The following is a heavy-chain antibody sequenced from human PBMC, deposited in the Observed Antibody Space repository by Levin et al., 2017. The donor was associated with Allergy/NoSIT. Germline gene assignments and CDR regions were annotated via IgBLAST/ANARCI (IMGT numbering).Heavy chain of an antibody. Sequence: ASVKVSCKASGYTFTSYGISWVRQAPGQGLEWMGWINVYNGNTNYVQKVQGRVTMTADTSTSTAYMELRSLRSDDTAVYYCARFSYCSGGSCYFRWFDPWGQGTLVTVSS. CDR3: ARFSYCSGGSCYFRWFDP. CDR1: GYTFTSYG. V-gene: IGHV1-18*01. CDR2: INVYNGNT. J-gene: IGHJ5*02. D-gene: IGHD2-15*01.